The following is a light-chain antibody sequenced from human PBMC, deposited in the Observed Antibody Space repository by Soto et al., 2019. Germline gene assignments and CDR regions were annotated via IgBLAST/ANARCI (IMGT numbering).Light chain of an antibody. J-gene: IGKJ3*01. CDR2: GAS. Sequence: EIVLTQSPGTLSLSPGERATLSCRASQSVSSSSLAWYQQKPGQAPRLLIHGASSRATGIPDRFSGSGSGTDFTLTISRLESEDFAVYYCQQYGSSLFTFGPGTKVDIK. CDR3: QQYGSSLFT. V-gene: IGKV3-20*01. CDR1: QSVSSSS.